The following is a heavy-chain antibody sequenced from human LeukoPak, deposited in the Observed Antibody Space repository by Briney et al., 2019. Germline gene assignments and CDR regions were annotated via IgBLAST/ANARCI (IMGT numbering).Heavy chain of an antibody. D-gene: IGHD3-22*01. J-gene: IGHJ4*02. V-gene: IGHV3-53*01. CDR3: ATRYFYIGSRYYYGYFFDY. CDR2: IYKDDSP. Sequence: GGSLRLSCAASGFIVSESYMAWVRQAPGKGLEWVSVIYKDDSPHYADSAKGRFTISRDSSKNALYPQMNSLRAEDTAVYYCATRYFYIGSRYYYGYFFDYWGQGTLVTVSS. CDR1: GFIVSESY.